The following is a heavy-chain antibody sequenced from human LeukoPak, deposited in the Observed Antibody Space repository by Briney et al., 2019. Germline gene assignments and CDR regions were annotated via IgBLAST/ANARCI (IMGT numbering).Heavy chain of an antibody. Sequence: GGSLRLSCAASGFIFTNYAMSWVRQAPGKGLEWVSTISGSDGNTYYADSVKGRFTISRDNSQNTLYPEMNSLRADDTAIYYCAKSRSSSSTSCYNYWGQGTLVTVSS. D-gene: IGHD2-2*02. CDR3: AKSRSSSSTSCYNY. V-gene: IGHV3-23*01. CDR1: GFIFTNYA. J-gene: IGHJ4*02. CDR2: ISGSDGNT.